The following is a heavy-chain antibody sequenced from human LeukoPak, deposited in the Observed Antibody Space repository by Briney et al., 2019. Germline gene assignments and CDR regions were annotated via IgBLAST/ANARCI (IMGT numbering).Heavy chain of an antibody. J-gene: IGHJ6*02. Sequence: GGSLRLSCAASGFTFSGYYMHWVRQAPGKGPEWVSFIRYDGSNKYYADSVKGRFTISRDNSKNTLYLQMNSLRAEDTAVYYCAKDAPYGDYYYYGMDVWGQGTTVTVSS. CDR2: IRYDGSNK. CDR1: GFTFSGYY. V-gene: IGHV3-30*02. CDR3: AKDAPYGDYYYYGMDV. D-gene: IGHD4-17*01.